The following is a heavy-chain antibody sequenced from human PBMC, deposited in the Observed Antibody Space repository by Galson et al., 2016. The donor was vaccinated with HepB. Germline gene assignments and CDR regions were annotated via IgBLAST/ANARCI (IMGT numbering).Heavy chain of an antibody. CDR2: IIPIFGTP. CDR3: TRAKGSGWLGGVDY. CDR1: GGTFSNFA. Sequence: SVKVSCKASGGTFSNFAFSWVRQAPGQGLEWMGGIIPIFGTPIYAQNFQGRVSITADESTATITMDMSSLRSEDTAIYYCTRAKGSGWLGGVDYWGQGTLVTVSS. V-gene: IGHV1-69*13. J-gene: IGHJ4*02. D-gene: IGHD6-19*01.